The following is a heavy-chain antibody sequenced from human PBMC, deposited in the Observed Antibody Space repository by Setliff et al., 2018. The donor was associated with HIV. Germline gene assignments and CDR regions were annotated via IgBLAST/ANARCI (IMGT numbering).Heavy chain of an antibody. J-gene: IGHJ1*01. Sequence: ASVKVSCKASGYSFTDYYIHWVRQAPGQGLEWMGWINPKSDGTNYAQKFQGWITMTRDTSISTAYMELSRLRSDDTAVYYCARVVVRGVTFIAEYFQHWGRGALVTVSS. D-gene: IGHD3-10*01. CDR1: GYSFTDYY. V-gene: IGHV1-2*04. CDR3: ARVVVRGVTFIAEYFQH. CDR2: INPKSDGT.